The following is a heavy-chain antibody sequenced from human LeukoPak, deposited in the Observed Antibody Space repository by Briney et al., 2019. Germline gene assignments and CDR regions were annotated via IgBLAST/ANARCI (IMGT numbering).Heavy chain of an antibody. D-gene: IGHD3-22*01. CDR1: GFTVSSNY. Sequence: PGGSLRLSCAASGFTVSSNYMSWVRQAPGKGLEWVSVIYSGGSTYYADSVKGRFTISRDNSKNTLYLQMNSLRAEDTAVYYCAITNRYYYDSSGYYYAEYWGQGTLVTVSS. J-gene: IGHJ4*02. V-gene: IGHV3-66*01. CDR2: IYSGGST. CDR3: AITNRYYYDSSGYYYAEY.